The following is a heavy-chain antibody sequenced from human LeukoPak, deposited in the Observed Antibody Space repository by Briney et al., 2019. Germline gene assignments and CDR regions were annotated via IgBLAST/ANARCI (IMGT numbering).Heavy chain of an antibody. D-gene: IGHD2-2*01. CDR1: GFTFSRYS. J-gene: IGHJ4*02. CDR2: ISISSSYI. CDR3: AKDSLVVAPAAKDFDY. V-gene: IGHV3-21*01. Sequence: GSLRLSCAASGFTFSRYSVNWVRQAPGKGLEWVSSISISSSYIYYADSVKGRFTMSRDNSKNTLYLQMNSLRAEDTAVYYCAKDSLVVAPAAKDFDYWGQGTLVTVSS.